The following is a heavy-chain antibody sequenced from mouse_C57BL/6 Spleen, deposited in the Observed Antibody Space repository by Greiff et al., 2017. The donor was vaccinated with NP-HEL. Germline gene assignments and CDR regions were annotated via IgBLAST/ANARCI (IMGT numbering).Heavy chain of an antibody. CDR3: ARYGREFDY. D-gene: IGHD1-1*01. J-gene: IGHJ2*01. CDR2: IDPSDSYT. CDR1: GYTFTSYW. Sequence: QVQLQQPGAELVMPGASVKLSCKASGYTFTSYWMHWVKQRPGQGLEWIGEIDPSDSYTNYNQKFKGKSTLTVDKSSSTAYMQLSSLTSEDSAVYYCARYGREFDYWGQGTTLTVSS. V-gene: IGHV1-69*01.